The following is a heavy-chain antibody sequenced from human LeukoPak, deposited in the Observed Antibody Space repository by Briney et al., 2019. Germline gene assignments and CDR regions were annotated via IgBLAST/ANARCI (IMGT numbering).Heavy chain of an antibody. CDR3: AREVEMATKKGYYFDY. Sequence: GGSLRLSCAASGFTFSSYWMSWVRQAPGKGLEWVANIKQDGSEKYYVDSVKGRFTISRDNAKNSLYLQMNSLRAEDTAVYYCAREVEMATKKGYYFDYWGQGTLVTVSS. D-gene: IGHD5-24*01. CDR1: GFTFSSYW. J-gene: IGHJ4*02. CDR2: IKQDGSEK. V-gene: IGHV3-7*01.